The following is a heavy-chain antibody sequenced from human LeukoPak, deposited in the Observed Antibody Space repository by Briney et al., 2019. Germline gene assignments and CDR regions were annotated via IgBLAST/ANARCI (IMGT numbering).Heavy chain of an antibody. Sequence: PSETLSLTCAVYGGSFSGYYWSWIRQPPGKGLEWIGEINHSGSTNYNPSLKSRVTISVDTSKNQFSLKLSSVTAADTAVYYCARGLLVEIVVVITNDDAFDIWGQGTMVTVSS. V-gene: IGHV4-34*01. D-gene: IGHD3-22*01. CDR1: GGSFSGYY. J-gene: IGHJ3*02. CDR2: INHSGST. CDR3: ARGLLVEIVVVITNDDAFDI.